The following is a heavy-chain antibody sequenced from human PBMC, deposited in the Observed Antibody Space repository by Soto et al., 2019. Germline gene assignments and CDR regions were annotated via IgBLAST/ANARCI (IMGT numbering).Heavy chain of an antibody. V-gene: IGHV3-64D*06. J-gene: IGHJ6*02. Sequence: EVQLVESGGGLVQPGGSLRLSCSASGFTFSSYAMHWVRQAPGKGLEYVSAISSNGGSTYYADSVKGRFTISRDNSKNTLYLQMSSLRAEYTAAYYSVKGPGSELVQSYCYGMDVWGQGTTVTVSS. CDR2: ISSNGGST. D-gene: IGHD6-13*01. CDR3: VKGPGSELVQSYCYGMDV. CDR1: GFTFSSYA.